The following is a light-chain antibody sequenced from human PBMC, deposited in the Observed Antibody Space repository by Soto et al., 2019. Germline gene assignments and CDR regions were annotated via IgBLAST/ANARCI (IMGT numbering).Light chain of an antibody. CDR2: KAS. CDR3: QQYNTYPLT. V-gene: IGKV1-5*03. Sequence: DIQMTQSPSTLSASVGDRVTITCRASQSISSWLAWYQQKPGKAPKLLIYKASSLESGVPSRFSGSRSGTEFTLTISSLQPEDCATYYCQQYNTYPLTFGGGTKVDIK. CDR1: QSISSW. J-gene: IGKJ4*01.